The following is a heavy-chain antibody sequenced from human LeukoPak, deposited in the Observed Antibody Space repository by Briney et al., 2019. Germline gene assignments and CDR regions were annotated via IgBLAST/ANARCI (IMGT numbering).Heavy chain of an antibody. D-gene: IGHD5-18*01. CDR2: IKQDGSEK. CDR1: GFTFSSYW. Sequence: GGSLRLSCATSGFTFSSYWMNWVRQAPGKGLEWVANIKQDGSEKYYVDSVKGRFTISRDNAKNSLYLQMNSLRAEDTAVYYCARNRYSYSKFYYYYYMDVWGKGTTVTVSS. CDR3: ARNRYSYSKFYYYYYMDV. J-gene: IGHJ6*03. V-gene: IGHV3-7*01.